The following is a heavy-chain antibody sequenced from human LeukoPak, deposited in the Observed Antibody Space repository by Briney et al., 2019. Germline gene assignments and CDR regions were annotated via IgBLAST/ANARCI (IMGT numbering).Heavy chain of an antibody. J-gene: IGHJ4*02. D-gene: IGHD2-2*01. CDR2: INPNSGGT. CDR1: GYTFTGYY. Sequence: GASVKVSCKASGYTFTGYYMHWVRQAPGQGLEWMGWINPNSGGTNYAQKFQGRVTMTRGTSISTAYMELSRLRSDDTAVYYCALIPYCTTATCYYFDFWGQGTLVTVSS. CDR3: ALIPYCTTATCYYFDF. V-gene: IGHV1-2*02.